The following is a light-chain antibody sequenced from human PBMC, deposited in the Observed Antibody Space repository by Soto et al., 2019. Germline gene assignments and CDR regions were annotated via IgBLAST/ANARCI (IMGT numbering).Light chain of an antibody. CDR2: VAS. Sequence: IQMTHSPSSLSASVGDIVTITCRASHSINIYLSWYQQKPGKAPKLLINVASTLQGGVPSRFSGSGSGTEFTLAISSLQPEDSATYYCQQSFSTPQTFGGGTKVDIK. CDR1: HSINIY. V-gene: IGKV1-39*01. J-gene: IGKJ4*01. CDR3: QQSFSTPQT.